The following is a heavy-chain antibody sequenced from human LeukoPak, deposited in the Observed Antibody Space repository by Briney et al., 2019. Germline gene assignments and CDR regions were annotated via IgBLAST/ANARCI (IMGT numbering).Heavy chain of an antibody. V-gene: IGHV1-69*04. CDR3: ARVGSIFGVVFPLY. CDR1: GGTFSSYA. Sequence: ASVKVSCKASGGTFSSYAISWVRQAPGQGLEWMGRIIPILGIANYAQKLQGRVTMTTDTSTSTAYMELRSLRSDDTAVYYCARVGSIFGVVFPLYWGQGTLVTVSS. D-gene: IGHD3-3*01. CDR2: IIPILGIA. J-gene: IGHJ4*02.